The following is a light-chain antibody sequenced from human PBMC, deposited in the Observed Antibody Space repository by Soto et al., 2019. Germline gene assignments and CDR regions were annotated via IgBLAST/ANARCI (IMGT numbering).Light chain of an antibody. Sequence: NFMLTQPHSVSESPGKTVTISCTRSSGSIASNYVQWYQQRPGSAPTTVVYEDNQRPSGVPDRFSGSIDSSSNSASLTISGLKTEDEADYYCQSYDSSNVVFGGGTNLTLL. J-gene: IGLJ2*01. CDR3: QSYDSSNVV. V-gene: IGLV6-57*04. CDR2: EDN. CDR1: SGSIASNY.